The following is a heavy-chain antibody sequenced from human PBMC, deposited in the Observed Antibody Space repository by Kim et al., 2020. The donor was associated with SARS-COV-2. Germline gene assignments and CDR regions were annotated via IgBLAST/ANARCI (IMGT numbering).Heavy chain of an antibody. Sequence: GESLKISCKGSGYSFTSYWIGWVRQMPGKGLEWMGIIYPGDSDTRYSPSFQGQVTISADKSISTAYLQWSSLKASDTAMYYCARGMTKVTNEGYYYGMDVWGQGTTVTVSS. V-gene: IGHV5-51*01. CDR3: ARGMTKVTNEGYYYGMDV. CDR2: IYPGDSDT. J-gene: IGHJ6*02. D-gene: IGHD4-17*01. CDR1: GYSFTSYW.